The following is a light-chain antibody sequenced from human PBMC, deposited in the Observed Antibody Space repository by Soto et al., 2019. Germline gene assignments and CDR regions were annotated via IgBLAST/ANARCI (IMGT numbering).Light chain of an antibody. CDR2: GVS. Sequence: EVVLTQSPGTLSLSPGERATLSCRTSQSVSASQLAWYQQKPGQAPRLLIYGVSNRATGIPDRFSGSGSETDFTLSISRLEPEDFAVYYCHHFGSSPQTFGHGTKVDIK. J-gene: IGKJ1*01. V-gene: IGKV3-20*01. CDR1: QSVSASQ. CDR3: HHFGSSPQT.